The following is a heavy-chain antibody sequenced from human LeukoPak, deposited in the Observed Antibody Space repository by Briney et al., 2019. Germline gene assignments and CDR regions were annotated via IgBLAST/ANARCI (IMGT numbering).Heavy chain of an antibody. D-gene: IGHD3-10*01. CDR3: AKDRQNYYGSGYYSDY. CDR2: ISGSGEST. Sequence: GGSLRLSCVGPRFSFCSYVMTWGRQAPGEGRGWVSNISGSGESTFYVDSVKGRFTISRDNSKNTLYLQMNSLRAEDTAVYYCAKDRQNYYGSGYYSDYWGQGTLVTVSS. CDR1: RFSFCSYV. V-gene: IGHV3-23*01. J-gene: IGHJ4*02.